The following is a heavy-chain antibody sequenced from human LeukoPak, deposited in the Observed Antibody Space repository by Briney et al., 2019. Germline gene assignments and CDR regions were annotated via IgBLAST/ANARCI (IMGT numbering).Heavy chain of an antibody. CDR2: LYGTGNT. D-gene: IGHD2-2*01. Sequence: KPSETLSLTCTVSGGSISNYDWSWIRQPAGNGLQWIGRLYGTGNTNYNPSLKSRVTMTVDTSKNQYSLKLNSVTAADTAVYYCATHYCSATTCYGYFQHWGQGTLVTVSS. V-gene: IGHV4-4*07. CDR1: GGSISNYD. J-gene: IGHJ1*01. CDR3: ATHYCSATTCYGYFQH.